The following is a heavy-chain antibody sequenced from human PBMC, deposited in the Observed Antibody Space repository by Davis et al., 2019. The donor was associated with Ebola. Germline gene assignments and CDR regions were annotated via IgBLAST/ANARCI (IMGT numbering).Heavy chain of an antibody. V-gene: IGHV1-46*01. CDR3: ARRMITFGGVIDTPFDY. Sequence: ASVKVSCKASGYTFTSYYMHWVRQAPGQGLEWMGIINPSGGSTSYAQKFQGRVTMTRDTSTSTVYMELSSLRSEDTAVYYCARRMITFGGVIDTPFDYWGQGTLVTVSS. CDR1: GYTFTSYY. CDR2: INPSGGST. J-gene: IGHJ4*02. D-gene: IGHD3-16*02.